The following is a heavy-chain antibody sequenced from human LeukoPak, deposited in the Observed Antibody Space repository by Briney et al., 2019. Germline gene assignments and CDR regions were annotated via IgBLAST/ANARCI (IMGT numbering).Heavy chain of an antibody. CDR1: GGSISSYY. CDR3: ARGYGSGSLDYYYGMDV. D-gene: IGHD3-10*01. J-gene: IGHJ6*02. V-gene: IGHV4-59*01. Sequence: PSETLSLTCTVSGGSISSYYWSWIRQPPGKGLEWIGYIYYSGSTNYNPSLKSRVTISVDTSKNQFSLKLSSVTAVDTAVYYCARGYGSGSLDYYYGMDVWGQGTTVTVSS. CDR2: IYYSGST.